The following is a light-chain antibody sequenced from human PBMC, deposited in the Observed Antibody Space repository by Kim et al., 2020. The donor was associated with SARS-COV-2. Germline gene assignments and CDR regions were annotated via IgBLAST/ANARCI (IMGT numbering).Light chain of an antibody. CDR1: QSISSW. CDR2: KAS. Sequence: DIQMTQSPSTLSASVGDRVTITCRASQSISSWLAWYQQKPGKAPKLLIYKASSLESGVPSRFSGSGSGTEFTLTISSLQHDDFATYYCQQYNSYSFGQGTKVDIK. CDR3: QQYNSYS. V-gene: IGKV1-5*03. J-gene: IGKJ1*01.